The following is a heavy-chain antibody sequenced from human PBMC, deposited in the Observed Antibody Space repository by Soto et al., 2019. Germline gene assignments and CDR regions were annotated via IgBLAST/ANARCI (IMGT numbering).Heavy chain of an antibody. V-gene: IGHV4-39*01. CDR2: IYYSGST. J-gene: IGHJ6*02. CDR1: GCSLSSSSYY. CDR3: ALGYCTNGVCYSVRYYYYGMDV. D-gene: IGHD2-8*01. Sequence: PSETLSLTCPVSGCSLSSSSYYWGWLRPPPGKGLEWIGSIYYSGSTYYNPSLKSRVTISVDTSKNQFSLKLSSVTAADTAVYYCALGYCTNGVCYSVRYYYYGMDVWGQGTTVTVSS.